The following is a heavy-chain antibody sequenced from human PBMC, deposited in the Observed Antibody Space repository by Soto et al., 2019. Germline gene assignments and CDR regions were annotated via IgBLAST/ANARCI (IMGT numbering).Heavy chain of an antibody. V-gene: IGHV1-18*01. CDR1: GYTFTSYG. Sequence: ASVKVSCKASGYTFTSYGISWVRQAPGQGLEWMGWISAYNGNTNYAQKLQGRVTMTTDTSTSTAYMELRSLRSDDTAVYYCARDCSGGSCYSIYYYGMDVWGQGTTVTVS. J-gene: IGHJ6*02. CDR3: ARDCSGGSCYSIYYYGMDV. D-gene: IGHD2-15*01. CDR2: ISAYNGNT.